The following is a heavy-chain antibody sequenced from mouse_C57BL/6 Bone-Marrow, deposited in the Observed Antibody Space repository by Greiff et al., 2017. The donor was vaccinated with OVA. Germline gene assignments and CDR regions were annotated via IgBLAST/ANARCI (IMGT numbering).Heavy chain of an antibody. CDR3: APYYGSRGDY. D-gene: IGHD1-1*01. Sequence: EVQLQQSGPELVKPGASVKISCKASGYTFTDYYMNWVKQSHGKSLEWIGDINPNNGGTSYNQKFKGKATLTVDKSSSTAYMELRSLTSEDSAVYYCAPYYGSRGDYWGQGTSVTVSS. J-gene: IGHJ4*01. V-gene: IGHV1-26*01. CDR2: INPNNGGT. CDR1: GYTFTDYY.